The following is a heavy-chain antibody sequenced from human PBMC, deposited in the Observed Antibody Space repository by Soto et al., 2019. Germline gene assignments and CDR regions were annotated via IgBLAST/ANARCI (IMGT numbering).Heavy chain of an antibody. J-gene: IGHJ4*02. V-gene: IGHV4-30-4*01. CDR3: ARVGGGGYYGSEGYYFDY. Sequence: SETLSLTCTVSGGSISSGDYYWSWIRQPPGKGLEWIGYIYYSGSTYYNPSLKSRVTISVDTSKNQFSLKLSSVTAADTAVYYCARVGGGGYYGSEGYYFDYWGQGTLVTVSS. D-gene: IGHD3-10*01. CDR2: IYYSGST. CDR1: GGSISSGDYY.